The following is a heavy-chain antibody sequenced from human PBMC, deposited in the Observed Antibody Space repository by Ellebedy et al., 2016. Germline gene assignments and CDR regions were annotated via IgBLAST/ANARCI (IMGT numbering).Heavy chain of an antibody. D-gene: IGHD4-23*01. V-gene: IGHV4-61*10. Sequence: SETLSLTXTVSGGSVNSGDFYWSWIRQPATKRLEWIGRIFSGGSTNYNPSLKSRVTISVDTSKNQFSLKLSSVTAADTAVYYCARGRDYSGNRIYYYYYMDVWGKGTTVTVSS. J-gene: IGHJ6*03. CDR1: GGSVNSGDFY. CDR2: IFSGGST. CDR3: ARGRDYSGNRIYYYYYMDV.